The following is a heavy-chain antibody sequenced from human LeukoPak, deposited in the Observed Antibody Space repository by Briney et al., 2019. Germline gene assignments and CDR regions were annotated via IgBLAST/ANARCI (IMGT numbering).Heavy chain of an antibody. CDR1: GFTFSNYA. Sequence: PGGSLRLSCAASGFTFSNYAMTWVRQAPGKGLEWVSSISGSSATIYYADSVKGRFTISRDNSKNTLYLQMNSLRAEDTAVYYCAKDQLRYYYDSSGYFDYWGQGTLVTVSS. J-gene: IGHJ4*02. CDR3: AKDQLRYYYDSSGYFDY. CDR2: ISGSSATI. D-gene: IGHD3-22*01. V-gene: IGHV3-23*01.